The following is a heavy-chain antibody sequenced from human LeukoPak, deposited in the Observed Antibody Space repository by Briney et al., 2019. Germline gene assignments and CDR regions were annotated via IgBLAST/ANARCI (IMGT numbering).Heavy chain of an antibody. Sequence: GGSLRLSCAASGFTFSNYGMSWVRQAPGKGLEWVSSISGSGGSTFYADSVKGRFTISRDNAKNSLYLQMNSLRAEDTAVYYCARDRLPGYSGYDLGSSGCPDYWGQGTLVTVSS. V-gene: IGHV3-23*01. CDR3: ARDRLPGYSGYDLGSSGCPDY. CDR2: ISGSGGST. D-gene: IGHD5-12*01. CDR1: GFTFSNYG. J-gene: IGHJ4*02.